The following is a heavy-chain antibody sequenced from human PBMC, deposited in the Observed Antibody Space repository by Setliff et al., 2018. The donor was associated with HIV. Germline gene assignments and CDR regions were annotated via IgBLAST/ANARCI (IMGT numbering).Heavy chain of an antibody. J-gene: IGHJ4*02. CDR2: IYRSGSTY. CDR3: ARPEQANDWGYYFDS. D-gene: IGHD7-27*01. V-gene: IGHV4-39*01. CDR1: GGSISSYSYF. Sequence: SETLSLTCTVSGGSISSYSYFWGWVRQPPGKGLEWIGNIYRSGSTYYYNPSLKSRVTMSVDTSKNQFSMKLSSVPAADTAVYYCARPEQANDWGYYFDSWGQGTQVTVSS.